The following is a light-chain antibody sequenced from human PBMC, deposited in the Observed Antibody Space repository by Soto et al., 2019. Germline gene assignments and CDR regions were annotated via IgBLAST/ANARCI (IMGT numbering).Light chain of an antibody. CDR3: QQSYSTPT. J-gene: IGKJ3*01. CDR2: AAS. CDR1: ETIRYY. V-gene: IGKV1-39*01. Sequence: DIPMTQSPSALSASVGGRVTITCRASETIRYYLNWYQQKPGKAPKLLIYAASTLQDGVPSRFSGSGSETDFTLTINSLQVEDFATYFCQQSYSTPTFGPGTKVDLK.